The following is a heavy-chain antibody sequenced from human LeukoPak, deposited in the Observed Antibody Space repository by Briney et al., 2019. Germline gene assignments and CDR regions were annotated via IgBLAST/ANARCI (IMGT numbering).Heavy chain of an antibody. J-gene: IGHJ4*02. D-gene: IGHD6-19*01. Sequence: GASVTVSCQASGYTFTSYDINWVRQAPGPGLEWMGWMYPNSGNTGYAQKFQGRVTMTRNTSISTAYMELSSLRSEDTAVYYCAIPMYSSGWSGDDWGQGTLVTVSS. CDR2: MYPNSGNT. CDR1: GYTFTSYD. V-gene: IGHV1-8*01. CDR3: AIPMYSSGWSGDD.